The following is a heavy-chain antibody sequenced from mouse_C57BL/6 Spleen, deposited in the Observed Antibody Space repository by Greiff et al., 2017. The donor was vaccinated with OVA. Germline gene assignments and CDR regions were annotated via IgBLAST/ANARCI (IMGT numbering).Heavy chain of an antibody. CDR1: GYSITSGYY. J-gene: IGHJ2*01. CDR2: ISYDGSN. D-gene: IGHD2-1*01. Sequence: EVKLVESGPGLVKPSQSLSLTCSVTGYSITSGYYWNWIRQFPGNKLEWMGYISYDGSNNYNPSLKNRISITRDTSKNQFFLKLNSVTTEDTATYYCARGVLYYGNFHFDYWGQGTTLTVSS. CDR3: ARGVLYYGNFHFDY. V-gene: IGHV3-6*01.